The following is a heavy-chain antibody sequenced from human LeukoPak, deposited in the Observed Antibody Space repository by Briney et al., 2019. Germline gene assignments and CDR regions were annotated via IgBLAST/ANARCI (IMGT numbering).Heavy chain of an antibody. V-gene: IGHV1-2*02. Sequence: ASVKVSCKASGYTSTGYYMHWVRQAPGQGLEWMGWINPNSGGTNYAQKFQGRVTMTRDTSISTAYMELSRLRSDDTAVYHCARENVGYYGSGSYYYYGMDVWGQGTTVTVSS. J-gene: IGHJ6*02. D-gene: IGHD3-10*01. CDR2: INPNSGGT. CDR1: GYTSTGYY. CDR3: ARENVGYYGSGSYYYYGMDV.